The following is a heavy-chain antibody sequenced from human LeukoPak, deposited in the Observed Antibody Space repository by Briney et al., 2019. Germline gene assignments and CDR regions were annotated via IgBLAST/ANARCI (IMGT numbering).Heavy chain of an antibody. CDR3: AKDWAGYWTIDY. Sequence: QTGGSLRLSCAASGFTFSSYGMHWVRQAPGKGLEWVASISHNGGSKFYADSVMGRFSISRDSSKNTVHLEMNSLRAEDTAVYYCAKDWAGYWTIDYLGQGTLVTVSS. D-gene: IGHD2-15*01. CDR2: ISHNGGSK. V-gene: IGHV3-30*18. CDR1: GFTFSSYG. J-gene: IGHJ4*02.